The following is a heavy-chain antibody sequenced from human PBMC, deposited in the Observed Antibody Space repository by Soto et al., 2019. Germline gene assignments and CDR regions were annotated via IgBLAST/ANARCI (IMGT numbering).Heavy chain of an antibody. CDR1: GFTFSSYG. Sequence: GGSLRLSCAASGFTFSSYGMHWVRQAPGKGLEWVAVISYEGSNKYYADSVKGRFTIFRDNSKNTLYLQMNSLRAEDTSVYYCAKVRISYGFYYYYGMDVWGQGTTVTVSS. D-gene: IGHD5-18*01. V-gene: IGHV3-30*18. CDR2: ISYEGSNK. CDR3: AKVRISYGFYYYYGMDV. J-gene: IGHJ6*02.